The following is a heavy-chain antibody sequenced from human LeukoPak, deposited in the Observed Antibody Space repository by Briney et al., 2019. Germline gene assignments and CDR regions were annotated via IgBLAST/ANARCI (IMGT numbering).Heavy chain of an antibody. D-gene: IGHD4-17*01. J-gene: IGHJ4*02. CDR1: GFTFSSYA. Sequence: YPGGSLRLSCAASGFTFSSYAMSWVRQAPGKGLEWVSAISGSGGSTYYADSVKGRFTISRDNSKNTLYLQMNSLRAEDTAVYYCAKPRYGDYRTFDYWGQGTLVTVSS. CDR3: AKPRYGDYRTFDY. V-gene: IGHV3-23*01. CDR2: ISGSGGST.